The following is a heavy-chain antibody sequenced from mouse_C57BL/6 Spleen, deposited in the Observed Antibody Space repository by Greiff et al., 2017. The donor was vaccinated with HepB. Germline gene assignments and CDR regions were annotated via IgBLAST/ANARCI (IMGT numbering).Heavy chain of an antibody. J-gene: IGHJ4*01. V-gene: IGHV2-5*01. D-gene: IGHD1-1*01. CDR2: IWRGGST. CDR1: GFSLTSYG. CDR3: AKRFGYGSSYDAMDY. Sequence: VQLVESGPGLVQPSQSLSITCTVSGFSLTSYGVHWVRQSPGKGLEWLGVIWRGGSTDYNAAFMSRLSITKDNSKSQVFFKMNSLQADDTAIYYCAKRFGYGSSYDAMDYWGQGTSVTVSS.